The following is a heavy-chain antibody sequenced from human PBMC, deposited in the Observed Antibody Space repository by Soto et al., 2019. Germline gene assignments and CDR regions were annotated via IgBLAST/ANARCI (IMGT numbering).Heavy chain of an antibody. CDR2: RYYSEST. CDR1: GGSITTGGYY. V-gene: IGHV4-31*03. D-gene: IGHD2-15*01. J-gene: IGHJ4*02. Sequence: SETLSLTCTVSGGSITTGGYYWSWIRQLPGQGLKWIRHRYYSESTYYNPSLKSRVSISLDTSKNQFSLKLSFVTAADTAMYYCARTKCSGGSCYSWALDCWGQGTRVSVSS. CDR3: ARTKCSGGSCYSWALDC.